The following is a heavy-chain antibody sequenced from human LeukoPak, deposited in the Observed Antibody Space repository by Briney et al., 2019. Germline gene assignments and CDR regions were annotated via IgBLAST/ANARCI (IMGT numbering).Heavy chain of an antibody. Sequence: SETLSLTCTVSGGSISSHYWSWIRQPPGKGLEWIGYIYYSGSTNYNPSLKSRVTISVDTSKNQFSLKLSSVTAADTAVYYCARAFQDQGNFDYWGQGTLVTVSS. CDR3: ARAFQDQGNFDY. V-gene: IGHV4-59*11. CDR2: IYYSGST. D-gene: IGHD2-21*01. CDR1: GGSISSHY. J-gene: IGHJ4*02.